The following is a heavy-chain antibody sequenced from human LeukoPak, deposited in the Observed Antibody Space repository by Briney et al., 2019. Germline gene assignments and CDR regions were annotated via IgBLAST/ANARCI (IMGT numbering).Heavy chain of an antibody. CDR3: ASSGYSSSWYQNWFDP. V-gene: IGHV4-39*01. D-gene: IGHD6-13*01. J-gene: IGHJ5*02. CDR1: GGSISSSSYY. Sequence: SETLSLTCTVSGGSISSSSYYWGWIRQPPGKGLEWIGSIYYSGSTYYNPSHKSRITISVDTSKNQFSLKLSSVTAADTAVYYCASSGYSSSWYQNWFDPWGQGTLVTVSS. CDR2: IYYSGST.